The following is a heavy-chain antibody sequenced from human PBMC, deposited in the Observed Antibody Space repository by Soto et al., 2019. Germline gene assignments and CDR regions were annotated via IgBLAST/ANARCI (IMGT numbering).Heavy chain of an antibody. J-gene: IGHJ4*02. CDR2: INPATGDS. Sequence: QVHLVQSGAEVRKPGASVKVSCKASGYTFTTFHLHWVRLAPGQGLEWMGWINPATGDSEYAQKFQGRVTLTRDTSMTTAYMELSSLTSDDTAIYFCARVRYGYFSFQYWGQGTPVSVSS. CDR1: GYTFTTFH. V-gene: IGHV1-2*02. D-gene: IGHD5-18*01. CDR3: ARVRYGYFSFQY.